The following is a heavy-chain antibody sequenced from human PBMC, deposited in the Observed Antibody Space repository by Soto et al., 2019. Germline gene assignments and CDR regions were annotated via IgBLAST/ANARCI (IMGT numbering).Heavy chain of an antibody. CDR1: GEYFSDYY. CDR3: VRSRGSWPHNWFDP. CDR2: INHSGNT. D-gene: IGHD2-15*01. J-gene: IGHJ5*02. V-gene: IGHV4-34*01. Sequence: SETLSLTCAVYGEYFSDYYWSWIRQPPGKGLEWIGEINHSGNTNYNPSLKSRVTISVDTSKNQFSLRLRSVTAADTAVYWCVRSRGSWPHNWFDPWGQGTLVTVSS.